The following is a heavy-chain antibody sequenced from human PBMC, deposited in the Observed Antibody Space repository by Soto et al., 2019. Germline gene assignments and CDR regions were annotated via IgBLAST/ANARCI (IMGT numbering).Heavy chain of an antibody. CDR2: INAYNGNT. J-gene: IGHJ6*02. D-gene: IGHD3-3*01. V-gene: IGHV1-18*01. CDR1: GYTFSSYG. Sequence: QVQLVQSGAEVKKPGASVKVSCKASGYTFSSYGISWVRQAPGQGLEWMGWINAYNGNTNYAQKFHGRVAMTTDTATNAAYMDMRSLRSDDTAVYYCARDLGDVVFRFLEDVWGQGTTVIVSS. CDR3: ARDLGDVVFRFLEDV.